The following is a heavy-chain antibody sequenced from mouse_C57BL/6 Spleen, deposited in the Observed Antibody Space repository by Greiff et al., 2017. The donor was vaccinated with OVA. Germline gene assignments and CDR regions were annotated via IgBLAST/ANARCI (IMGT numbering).Heavy chain of an antibody. V-gene: IGHV3-6*01. Sequence: EVQLKESGPGLVKPSQSLSLTCSVTGYSITSGYYWNWIRQFPGNKLEWMGYISYDGSNNYNPSLKNRISITRDTSKNQFFLKLNSVTTEDTATYYCASGESYFDYWGQGTTLTVSS. J-gene: IGHJ2*01. CDR2: ISYDGSN. CDR1: GYSITSGYY. CDR3: ASGESYFDY.